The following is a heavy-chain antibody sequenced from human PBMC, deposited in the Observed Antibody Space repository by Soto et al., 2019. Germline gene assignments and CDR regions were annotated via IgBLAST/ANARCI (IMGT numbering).Heavy chain of an antibody. CDR2: INHSGST. Sequence: QVQLQQWGAGLLKPSETLSLTCAVYGGSFSGYYWSWIRQPPGKGLEWNGEINHSGSTNYNPSLKSRVTISVDTSKNQFSLKLSSVTAADTAVYYCARGSRKYSLYYFDYWGQGTLVTVSS. V-gene: IGHV4-34*01. CDR3: ARGSRKYSLYYFDY. D-gene: IGHD5-18*01. J-gene: IGHJ4*02. CDR1: GGSFSGYY.